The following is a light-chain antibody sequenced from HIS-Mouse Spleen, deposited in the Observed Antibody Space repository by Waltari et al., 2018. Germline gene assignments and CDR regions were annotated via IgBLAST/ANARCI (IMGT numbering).Light chain of an antibody. CDR3: SSYTSSSFNVV. J-gene: IGLJ2*01. Sequence: QSALTQPASVSGSPGQSITISCTGTISDLGGYNYVSWYQQHPGKAPKLMIYDVSNRPSGVSNRFSGSKSGNTASLTISGLQAEDEADYYCSSYTSSSFNVVFGGGTKLTVL. CDR1: ISDLGGYNY. CDR2: DVS. V-gene: IGLV2-14*03.